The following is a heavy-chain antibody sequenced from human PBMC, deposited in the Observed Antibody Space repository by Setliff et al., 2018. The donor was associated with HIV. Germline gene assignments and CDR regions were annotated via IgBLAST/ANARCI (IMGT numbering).Heavy chain of an antibody. D-gene: IGHD5-12*01. Sequence: SETLSLTCAVFGGSFSGYYWSWIRKPPGKGLEWIGEISHSGSTDYNPSLKSRVTISVDTSKNQFSLNLSSVTAADTAVYYCARYDYCDFDYWGQGTPVTVSS. V-gene: IGHV4-34*01. CDR2: ISHSGST. CDR3: ARYDYCDFDY. J-gene: IGHJ4*02. CDR1: GGSFSGYY.